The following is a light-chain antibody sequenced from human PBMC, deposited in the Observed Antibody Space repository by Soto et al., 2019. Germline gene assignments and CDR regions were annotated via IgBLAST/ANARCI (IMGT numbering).Light chain of an antibody. CDR3: QQYFTSPWT. J-gene: IGKJ1*01. CDR2: WSS. V-gene: IGKV4-1*01. CDR1: QSILDRSKNKYS. Sequence: DIVMTQSPDSLAVSLGERATFNCKSSQSILDRSKNKYSLACYQQKSGQPPKLLIYWSSLRESGVPDRFTGSGSGTDFTLTISSLQAEDVAVYYCQQYFTSPWTFGQGTKVEI.